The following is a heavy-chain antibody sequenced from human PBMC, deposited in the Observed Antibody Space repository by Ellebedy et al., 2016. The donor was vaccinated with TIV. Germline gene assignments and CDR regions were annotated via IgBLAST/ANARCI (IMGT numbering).Heavy chain of an antibody. J-gene: IGHJ4*02. V-gene: IGHV2-5*08. D-gene: IGHD6-19*01. CDR1: GFSLSTSGMC. Sequence: SGPTLVKPPQTLTLTCTFSGFSLSTSGMCVSWIRQPPGKALEWLALIYWNDDKRYSPSLKSRLTITKDTSKNQVVLTMTNMDPVDTATYYCAHKVASWERPNLYSSGWLSLGYFDYWGQGTLVTVSS. CDR2: IYWNDDK. CDR3: AHKVASWERPNLYSSGWLSLGYFDY.